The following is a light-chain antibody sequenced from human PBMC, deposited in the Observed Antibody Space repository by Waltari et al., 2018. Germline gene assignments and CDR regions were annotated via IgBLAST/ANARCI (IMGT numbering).Light chain of an antibody. J-gene: IGLJ2*01. CDR3: AIWHSSGWV. CDR1: GGINVAGYH. V-gene: IGLV5-45*01. CDR2: YKSDSDK. Sequence: PMLTQPASLSASPGASASLTCTFSGGINVAGYHIFWYQQKPGSPPRYLLRYKSDSDKGPGSGVPSRFSGSKGASANTGILRISGLQSEDEADYYRAIWHSSGWVFGGGTRLTVL.